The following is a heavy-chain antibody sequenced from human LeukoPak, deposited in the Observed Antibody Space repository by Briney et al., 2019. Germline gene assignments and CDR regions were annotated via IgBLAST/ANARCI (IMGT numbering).Heavy chain of an antibody. CDR3: ARDQAASYYYYYYMDV. V-gene: IGHV1-2*02. CDR2: INPNSGGT. J-gene: IGHJ6*03. Sequence: ASVNVSCKASGYTFTGYYMHWVRQAPGQGLEWMGWINPNSGGTNYAQKFQGRVTMTRDTSISTAYMELSRLRSDDTAVYYCARDQAASYYYYYYMDVWGKGTTVTVSS. CDR1: GYTFTGYY. D-gene: IGHD6-25*01.